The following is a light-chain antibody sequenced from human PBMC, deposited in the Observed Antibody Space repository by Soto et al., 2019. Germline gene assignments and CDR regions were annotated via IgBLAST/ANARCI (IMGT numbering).Light chain of an antibody. J-gene: IGKJ2*01. V-gene: IGKV1-5*03. CDR3: QQYNNYPYT. CDR1: QSISSW. CDR2: KAS. Sequence: DIQMTQSPSTLSASVGDRVTITCRASQSISSWLAWYQQKPGKAPKLLIYKASSLESGVPSRFSGSGSGTEFTLTLSSLQPDDFATYYCQQYNNYPYTVGQGTKLEIK.